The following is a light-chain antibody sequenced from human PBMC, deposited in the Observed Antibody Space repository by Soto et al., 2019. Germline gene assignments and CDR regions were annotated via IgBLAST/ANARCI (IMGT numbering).Light chain of an antibody. CDR2: HAS. V-gene: IGKV1-5*01. CDR1: QSISSW. Sequence: DIQMPQSPSTLSASVGDRVTITCRASQSISSWLAWYQQKPGTAPKLLIYHASTLESGVPSRFSGSGSGTEFTLTISSLQPDDFATYYCQQYNSYSFGQGTKVDIK. J-gene: IGKJ1*01. CDR3: QQYNSYS.